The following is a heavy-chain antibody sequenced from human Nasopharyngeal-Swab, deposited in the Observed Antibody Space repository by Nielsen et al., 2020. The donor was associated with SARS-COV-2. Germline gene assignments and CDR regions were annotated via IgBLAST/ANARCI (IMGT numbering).Heavy chain of an antibody. CDR3: ARGGYCYGPDY. V-gene: IGHV4-34*01. D-gene: IGHD5-18*01. CDR1: GGSFSGYY. CDR2: INHSGST. Sequence: SETLSLTCAVYGGSFSGYYWSWIRQPPGKGLEWIGEINHSGSTNYNPSLKSRVTISVDTSKNQFSLKLSSVTAADTAVYYCARGGYCYGPDYWGQGTLVTVSS. J-gene: IGHJ4*02.